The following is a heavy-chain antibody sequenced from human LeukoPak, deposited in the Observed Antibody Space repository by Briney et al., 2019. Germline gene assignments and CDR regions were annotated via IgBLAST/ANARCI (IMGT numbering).Heavy chain of an antibody. D-gene: IGHD1-26*01. CDR3: ARGTSGTFKSFDY. CDR2: IYSGGST. CDR1: GFTVSSNY. V-gene: IGHV3-53*01. Sequence: GGSLRLSCAASGFTVSSNYMSWVRQAPGKGLEWVSVIYSGGSTYYADSVKGRFTISRDNSDNTLYLQINSLRAEDTAVYYCARGTSGTFKSFDYWGQGTLVTVSS. J-gene: IGHJ4*02.